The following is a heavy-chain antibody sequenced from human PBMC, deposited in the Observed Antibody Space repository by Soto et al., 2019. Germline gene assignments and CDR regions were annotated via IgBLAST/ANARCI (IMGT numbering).Heavy chain of an antibody. CDR3: ARASYGSYNWFDP. Sequence: SETLSLTCXVSGGSISSGGYYWSWIRQHPGKGLEWIGYIYYSGSTYYNPSLKSRVTISVDTSKNQFSLKLSSVTAADTAVYYCARASYGSYNWFDPWGQGTLVTVSS. CDR1: GGSISSGGYY. J-gene: IGHJ5*02. D-gene: IGHD5-18*01. CDR2: IYYSGST. V-gene: IGHV4-31*03.